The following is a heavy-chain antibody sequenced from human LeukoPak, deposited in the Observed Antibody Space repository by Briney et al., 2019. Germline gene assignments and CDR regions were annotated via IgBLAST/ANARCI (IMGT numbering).Heavy chain of an antibody. V-gene: IGHV3-23*01. J-gene: IGHJ4*02. CDR3: AREGGSGYYVDY. CDR1: GFSFSSYG. Sequence: GGSLRLSCAASGFSFSSYGMSWVRQAPGKGLEWVSSISGSGGSTYYADSVKGRFTISRDNSKNTLYLQMNSLRAEDTAVYYCAREGGSGYYVDYWGQGTLVTVSS. CDR2: ISGSGGST. D-gene: IGHD3-22*01.